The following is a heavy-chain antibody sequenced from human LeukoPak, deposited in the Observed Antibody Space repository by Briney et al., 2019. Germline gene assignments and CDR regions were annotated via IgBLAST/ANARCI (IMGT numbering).Heavy chain of an antibody. D-gene: IGHD2-15*01. J-gene: IGHJ5*02. CDR3: ATVVVAATRRGWFDP. CDR2: IIPILGIA. Sequence: ASVKVSCKASGGTFSSYAISWVRQAPGQGLEWMGRIIPILGIANYAQKFQGRVTITADKSTSTAYMELSSLRSEDTAVYYCATVVVAATRRGWFDPWGQGTLVTVSS. V-gene: IGHV1-69*04. CDR1: GGTFSSYA.